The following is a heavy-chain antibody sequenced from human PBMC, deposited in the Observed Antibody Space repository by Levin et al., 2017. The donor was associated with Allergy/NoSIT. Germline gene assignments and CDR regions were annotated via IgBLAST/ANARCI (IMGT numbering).Heavy chain of an antibody. J-gene: IGHJ4*02. D-gene: IGHD3-22*01. CDR3: ARGDYYDSSGYYFDY. CDR1: GGSISSGTYS. CDR2: IYHTGYT. V-gene: IGHV4-30-2*01. Sequence: SETLSLTCAVSGGSISSGTYSWSWIRQPPGKGLEWIGYIYHTGYTYYNPSLKSRVTISVDRSKNQFSLKLSSVTAADTAVYYCARGDYYDSSGYYFDYWGQGTLVTVSS.